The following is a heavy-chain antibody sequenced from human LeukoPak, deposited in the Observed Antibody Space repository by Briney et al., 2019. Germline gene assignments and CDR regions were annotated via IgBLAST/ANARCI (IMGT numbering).Heavy chain of an antibody. CDR1: GGSVYTSAYY. Sequence: SETLSLTCTVSGGSVYTSAYYCGWIRQPPGRGLEWIGTIYYSGNTYYNPSLTSRVTISVDTSNNQFSLKLTSVTAADTAVYYCAGQNWNTGGGPAVLNFDSWGQGTLVTVSS. CDR2: IYYSGNT. CDR3: AGQNWNTGGGPAVLNFDS. J-gene: IGHJ4*02. V-gene: IGHV4-39*01. D-gene: IGHD2-8*02.